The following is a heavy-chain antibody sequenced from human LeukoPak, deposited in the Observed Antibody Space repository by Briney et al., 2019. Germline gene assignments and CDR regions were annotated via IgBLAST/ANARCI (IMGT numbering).Heavy chain of an antibody. D-gene: IGHD6-19*01. V-gene: IGHV3-21*01. CDR3: ARGPGIAVAPLQH. CDR2: FRSSGRDI. J-gene: IGHJ1*01. CDR1: GFTLSSYS. Sequence: GGSLRLSCEVSGFTLSSYSMTWVRQAPGKGLEWVSSFRSSGRDIIYGDSVRGRFTIARDDAKNSLYLQMNSLRAEDTAVYYCARGPGIAVAPLQHWGQGTLVTVPS.